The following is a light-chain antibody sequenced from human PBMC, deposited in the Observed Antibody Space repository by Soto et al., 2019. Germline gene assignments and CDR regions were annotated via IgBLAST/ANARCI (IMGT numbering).Light chain of an antibody. CDR1: QGIKND. J-gene: IGKJ1*01. CDR3: LQDFKYPRT. V-gene: IGKV1-6*01. Sequence: AIQVTQSPSSLCASVGDRVTITYRASQGIKNDLGWYQQKPGEAPRLLIYAASTVQIGVPSRFSGSGFGTEFTLTISSLQPEDSATYYRLQDFKYPRTFGQGTRVEVK. CDR2: AAS.